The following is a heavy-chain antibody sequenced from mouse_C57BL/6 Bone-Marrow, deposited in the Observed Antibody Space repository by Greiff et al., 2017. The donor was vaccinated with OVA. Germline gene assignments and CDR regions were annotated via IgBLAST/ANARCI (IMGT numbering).Heavy chain of an antibody. V-gene: IGHV1-63*01. CDR1: GYTFTNYW. Sequence: VQLVESGAELVRPGTSVKMSCKASGYTFTNYWIGWAKQRPGHGLEWIGDIYPGGGYTNYNEKFKGKATLTADKSSSTAYMQFSSLTSEDSAIYYCASRDYGSSWFAYWGQGTLVTVSA. J-gene: IGHJ3*01. CDR3: ASRDYGSSWFAY. CDR2: IYPGGGYT. D-gene: IGHD1-1*01.